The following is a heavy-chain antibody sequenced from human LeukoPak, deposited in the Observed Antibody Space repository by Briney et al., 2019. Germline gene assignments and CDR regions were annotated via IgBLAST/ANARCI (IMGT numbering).Heavy chain of an antibody. D-gene: IGHD2-2*01. J-gene: IGHJ4*02. CDR1: GYTFISYG. V-gene: IGHV1-18*01. CDR2: ISAYNYNT. Sequence: ASVKVSCKASGYTFISYGISWVRQAPGQGLEWMGWISAYNYNTNYAQRLQGRVTMTTDTSTSTAYMELRSLRSDDTAVYYCARLGGYCSSTSCYCDYWGQGTLVTVSS. CDR3: ARLGGYCSSTSCYCDY.